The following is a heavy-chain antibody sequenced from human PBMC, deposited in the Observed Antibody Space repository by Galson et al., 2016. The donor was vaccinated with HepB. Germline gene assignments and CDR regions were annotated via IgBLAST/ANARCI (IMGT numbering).Heavy chain of an antibody. CDR2: INTSSGRT. Sequence: SVKVSCKASGYTFSSHYMHWVRQAPGEGLEWMGVINTSSGRTNNAQRFQGRISMTRDTTTNIVYMELNSPRADDATNYFCARDSSDWSLPSGLYGMDVWGPGTTVSVSS. J-gene: IGHJ6*02. D-gene: IGHD6-19*01. CDR3: ARDSSDWSLPSGLYGMDV. CDR1: GYTFSSHY. V-gene: IGHV1-46*01.